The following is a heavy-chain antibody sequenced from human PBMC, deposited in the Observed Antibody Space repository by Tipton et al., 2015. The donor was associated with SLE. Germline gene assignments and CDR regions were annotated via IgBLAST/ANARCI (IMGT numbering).Heavy chain of an antibody. CDR2: INPNSGGT. CDR1: GYTFTGYY. V-gene: IGHV1-2*02. D-gene: IGHD2-2*01. J-gene: IGHJ6*02. Sequence: QSGPEVKKPGASVKVSCKASGYTFTGYYMHWVRQAPGQGLEWMGWINPNSGGTNYAQKSQGKVTMTRDTSISTAYMELSRLRSDDTAVYYCARRVVPSYYYYGMDVWGQGTTVTVSS. CDR3: ARRVVPSYYYYGMDV.